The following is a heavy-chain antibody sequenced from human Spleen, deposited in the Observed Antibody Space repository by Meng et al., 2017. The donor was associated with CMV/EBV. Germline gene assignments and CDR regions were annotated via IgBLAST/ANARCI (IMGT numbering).Heavy chain of an antibody. J-gene: IGHJ5*02. CDR2: IIPSFDIT. CDR1: GDTLRSYA. D-gene: IGHD2-2*02. V-gene: IGHV1-69*10. CDR3: ARFPARPSYCSSTSCYTGWFDP. Sequence: SVKVSCKASGDTLRSYAINWVRQAPGQGLEWMGGIIPSFDITNYAQKFQARVTLTADKSTSTAYMELSSLRSEDTAVYYCARFPARPSYCSSTSCYTGWFDPWGQGTLVTVSS.